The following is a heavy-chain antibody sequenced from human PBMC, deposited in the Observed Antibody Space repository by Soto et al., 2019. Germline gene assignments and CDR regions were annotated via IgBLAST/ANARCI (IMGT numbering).Heavy chain of an antibody. CDR3: ARRTYYDFWSGYYIYYYYGMDV. CDR1: GGTFSSYA. D-gene: IGHD3-3*01. CDR2: IIPIFGTA. J-gene: IGHJ6*02. V-gene: IGHV1-69*13. Sequence: ASVQVSCKASGGTFSSYAISWVRQAPGQGLEWMGGIIPIFGTANYAQKFQGRVTITADESTSTAYMELRSLRSDDTAVYYCARRTYYDFWSGYYIYYYYGMDVWGQGTTVAVSS.